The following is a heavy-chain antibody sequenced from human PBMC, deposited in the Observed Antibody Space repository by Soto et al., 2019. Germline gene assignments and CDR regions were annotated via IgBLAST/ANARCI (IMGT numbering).Heavy chain of an antibody. CDR3: ARWSCYNDDKSGYLDY. Sequence: GGSLRLSCAASGFTFSGHGMHWVRQAPGKGLEWVALIAYDGSRQYYGDSVKGRFTISRDNSKNTLDLQMNSLRGEDTAVYYCARWSCYNDDKSGYLDYWGQGTPVTVSS. D-gene: IGHD3-22*01. V-gene: IGHV3-33*05. J-gene: IGHJ4*02. CDR1: GFTFSGHG. CDR2: IAYDGSRQ.